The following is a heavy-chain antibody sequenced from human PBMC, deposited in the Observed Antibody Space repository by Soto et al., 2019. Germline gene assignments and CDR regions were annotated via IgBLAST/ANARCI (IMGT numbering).Heavy chain of an antibody. CDR3: VKAGRYQLLIHNWFDP. CDR2: ISSNGGST. Sequence: LRLSCSASGFTFSSYAMHWVRQAPGKGLEYVSAISSNGGSTYYADSVKGRFTISRDNSKNTLYLQMSSLRAEDTAVYYCVKAGRYQLLIHNWFDPWGQGTLVTVSS. V-gene: IGHV3-64D*06. CDR1: GFTFSSYA. J-gene: IGHJ5*02. D-gene: IGHD2-2*01.